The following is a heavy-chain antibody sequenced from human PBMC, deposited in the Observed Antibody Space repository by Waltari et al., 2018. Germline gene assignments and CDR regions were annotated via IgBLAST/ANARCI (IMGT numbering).Heavy chain of an antibody. D-gene: IGHD4-17*01. CDR3: AREAAYGDYFDY. Sequence: VQLVESGGGLVQPGGSLRFSCAATGFTFSSYWMSWVRQDPGKGLEWVANIKQDGSEKYYVDSVTGRFTISRDNAKNSLYLQMNSLRAEDTAVYYCAREAAYGDYFDYWGQGTLVTVSS. CDR2: IKQDGSEK. V-gene: IGHV3-7*01. J-gene: IGHJ4*02. CDR1: GFTFSSYW.